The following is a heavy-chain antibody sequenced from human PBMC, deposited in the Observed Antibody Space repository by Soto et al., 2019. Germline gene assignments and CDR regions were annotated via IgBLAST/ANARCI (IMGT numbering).Heavy chain of an antibody. D-gene: IGHD3-22*01. V-gene: IGHV3-30-3*01. CDR1: GFTFSSYA. CDR3: AREGSGSSGFHAFDY. CDR2: ISYDGSNK. Sequence: QVQLVESGGGVVQPGRSLRLSCAASGFTFSSYAMHWVRQAPGKGLEWVAVISYDGSNKYYADSVKGRFTISRDNSKNTLYLQMNSLRAEDTAVYYCAREGSGSSGFHAFDYWGQGTLVTVSS. J-gene: IGHJ4*02.